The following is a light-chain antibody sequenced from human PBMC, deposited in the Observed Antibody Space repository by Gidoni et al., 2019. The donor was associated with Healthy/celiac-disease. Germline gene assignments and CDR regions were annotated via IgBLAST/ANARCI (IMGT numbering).Light chain of an antibody. J-gene: IGKJ1*01. V-gene: IGKV4-1*01. CDR2: WAS. Sequence: DIVMTQSPDSLAVSLGERATINCKSSQSVLYSSNNKNYLAWYQQKPGQPPKLLIYWASTRESGVPDRFSGSGSGTDFTLTISSLQAEDVAVYDWQQYYRTPWTFGQGTKVEIK. CDR1: QSVLYSSNNKNY. CDR3: QQYYRTPWT.